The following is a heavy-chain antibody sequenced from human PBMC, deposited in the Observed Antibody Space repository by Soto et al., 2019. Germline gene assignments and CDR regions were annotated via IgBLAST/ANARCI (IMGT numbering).Heavy chain of an antibody. V-gene: IGHV4-31*03. J-gene: IGHJ4*01. CDR2: IYYTGST. CDR1: GGSITSDSYY. CDR3: ASRYGRSGYYYFDY. Sequence: SSETLSLTCTVSGGSITSDSYYWSWIRQYPGKGLEWIGYIYYTGSTYYNPSLKSRVGISVDTSENQFFLSLSSVTAADTAVYYCASRYGRSGYYYFDYWGQGTLVTVSS. D-gene: IGHD3-22*01.